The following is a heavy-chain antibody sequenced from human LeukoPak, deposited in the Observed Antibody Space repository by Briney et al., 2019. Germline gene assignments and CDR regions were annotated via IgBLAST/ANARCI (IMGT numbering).Heavy chain of an antibody. CDR1: GGSISSYY. V-gene: IGHV4-4*07. D-gene: IGHD2-21*01. Sequence: PSETLSLTCTVSGGSISSYYWSWIRQPAGKGLEWIGRIYTSGSTNYNPSLKSRVTMSVDTSKNQFSLKLSSVTAADTAMYYCAREIAVNGYYYYGMDVWGQGTTVTVSS. J-gene: IGHJ6*02. CDR2: IYTSGST. CDR3: AREIAVNGYYYYGMDV.